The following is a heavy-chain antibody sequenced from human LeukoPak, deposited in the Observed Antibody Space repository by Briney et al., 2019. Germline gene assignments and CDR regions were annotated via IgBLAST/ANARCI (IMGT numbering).Heavy chain of an antibody. CDR1: GFTFNNYA. CDR3: ARARKGGDDHFDY. D-gene: IGHD2-21*01. J-gene: IGHJ4*02. V-gene: IGHV3-23*01. Sequence: PGGSLRLSCAASGFTFNNYAMNWVRQAPGEGLQWVSGIGAGGTYTYYADSVKGRFTISRDNSRNTVYLQMNSLRVEDTAIYYCARARKGGDDHFDYWGQGTLVTVSS. CDR2: IGAGGTYT.